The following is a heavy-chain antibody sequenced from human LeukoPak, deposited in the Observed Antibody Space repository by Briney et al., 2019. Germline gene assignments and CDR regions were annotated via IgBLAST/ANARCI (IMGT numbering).Heavy chain of an antibody. CDR3: ARGGYGDRIDY. J-gene: IGHJ4*02. CDR2: INPSGGNT. Sequence: GASVKVSCKASGYTFIRYYMHWVRQAPGQGLEWMGIINPSGGNTSYAQKFQGRVTMTRDTSTSTVYMELSRLRSEDTAVYYCARGGYGDRIDYWGQGTLVSVSS. D-gene: IGHD4-17*01. V-gene: IGHV1-46*01. CDR1: GYTFIRYY.